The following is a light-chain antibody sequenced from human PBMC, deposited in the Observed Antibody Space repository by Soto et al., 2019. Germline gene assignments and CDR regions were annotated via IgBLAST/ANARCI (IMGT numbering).Light chain of an antibody. J-gene: IGKJ5*01. Sequence: EIVMTQSPVTLSVSPGERATLSCRASQNIIRSLAWYQQKPGQGPSLLIYGTSTRAGGVPARFSGGGSGTEFTLTITSLEPEDFAVYYCQQRSNWPTLGQGTRLEIK. V-gene: IGKV3-15*01. CDR1: QNIIRS. CDR3: QQRSNWPT. CDR2: GTS.